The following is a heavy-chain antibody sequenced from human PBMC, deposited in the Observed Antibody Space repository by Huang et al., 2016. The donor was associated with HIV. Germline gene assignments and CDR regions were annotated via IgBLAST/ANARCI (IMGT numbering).Heavy chain of an antibody. CDR2: INHSEST. Sequence: QVQLQQWGAGLLRPSETLSLTCAVYGGSFSGYYGTWIRQPPGKGLGWIGEINHSESTNDNPSLKSRVTSSVDTSRNQFSLTLTSVTAADTAVYYCARGQGGYYYYYMDVWGKGTTVTVSS. CDR1: GGSFSGYY. J-gene: IGHJ6*03. CDR3: ARGQGGYYYYYMDV. V-gene: IGHV4-34*01.